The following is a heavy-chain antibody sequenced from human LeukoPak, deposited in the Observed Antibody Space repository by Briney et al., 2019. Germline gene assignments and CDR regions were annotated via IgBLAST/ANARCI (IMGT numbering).Heavy chain of an antibody. CDR1: GYMFTGNH. V-gene: IGHV1-2*02. Sequence: ASVKVSCKASGYMFTGNHIYWVRQAPGQGLEWMGWINPNSGVTNYAQKFQGRVTMTRDTSINTAYMELSRLRYDDTAVYYCARDFMVRGVTTPDYWGQGTLVTVSS. J-gene: IGHJ4*02. CDR3: ARDFMVRGVTTPDY. D-gene: IGHD3-10*01. CDR2: INPNSGVT.